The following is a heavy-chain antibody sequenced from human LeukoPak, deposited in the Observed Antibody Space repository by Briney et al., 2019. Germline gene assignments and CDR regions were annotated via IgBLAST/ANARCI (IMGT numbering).Heavy chain of an antibody. J-gene: IGHJ4*02. CDR3: ARAFVVVVAATGGPLDY. CDR1: GDTFTSYG. CDR2: ISAYNGNT. D-gene: IGHD2-15*01. V-gene: IGHV1-18*01. Sequence: ASVKVSCKASGDTFTSYGISWVRQAPGQGLEWMGWISAYNGNTNYAQKLQGRVTMTTDTSTSTAYMELRSLRSDDTAVYYCARAFVVVVAATGGPLDYWGQGTLVTVSS.